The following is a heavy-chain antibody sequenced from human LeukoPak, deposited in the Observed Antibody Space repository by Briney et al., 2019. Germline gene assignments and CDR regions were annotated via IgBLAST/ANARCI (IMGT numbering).Heavy chain of an antibody. Sequence: ASVKVSCKASGYTFIGYYLHWVRQAPGQGLEWMGWINPHNGDKNYAQKFQGRVTMTRDTSITTAYMELSRLKSDDTAVYYCATVRDIVVGGGPYYFDYWGQGTLVTVSS. J-gene: IGHJ4*02. V-gene: IGHV1-2*02. CDR1: GYTFIGYY. D-gene: IGHD2-15*01. CDR3: ATVRDIVVGGGPYYFDY. CDR2: INPHNGDK.